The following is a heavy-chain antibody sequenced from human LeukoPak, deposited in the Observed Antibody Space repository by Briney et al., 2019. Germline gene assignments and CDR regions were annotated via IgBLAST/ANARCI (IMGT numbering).Heavy chain of an antibody. J-gene: IGHJ3*02. D-gene: IGHD6-13*01. CDR2: FDPEDGET. CDR1: GYTLTELS. V-gene: IGHV1-24*01. CDR3: ATLYGIAAAGTNAFDI. Sequence: GASVKVTCKVSGYTLTELSMHWVRQAPGKGLEWMGGFDPEDGETIYAQKFQGRVTMTEDTSTDTAYMELSSPRSEDTAVYYCATLYGIAAAGTNAFDIWGQGTMVTVSS.